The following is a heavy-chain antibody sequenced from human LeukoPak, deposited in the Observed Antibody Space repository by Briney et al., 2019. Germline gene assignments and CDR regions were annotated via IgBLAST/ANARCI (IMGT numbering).Heavy chain of an antibody. CDR1: GFTSSSYG. J-gene: IGHJ4*02. CDR3: AKDRALWNYFDY. V-gene: IGHV3-30*18. D-gene: IGHD5-18*01. Sequence: GGSLRLSCAASGFTSSSYGMHWVRQAPGKGLEWVAVISYDGSNKYYADSVKGRFTISRDNSKNTLYLQMNSLRAEDTAVYYCAKDRALWNYFDYWGQGTLVTVSS. CDR2: ISYDGSNK.